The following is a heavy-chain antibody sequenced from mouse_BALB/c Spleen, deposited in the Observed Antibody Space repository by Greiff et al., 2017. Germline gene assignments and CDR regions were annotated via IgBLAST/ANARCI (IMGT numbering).Heavy chain of an antibody. CDR3: AREKVYGYDAMDY. CDR1: GYSITSGYY. Sequence: VQLQQSGPGLVKPSQSLSLTCSVTGYSITSGYYWNWIRQFPGNKLEWMGYISYDGSNNYNPSLKNRISITRDTSKNQFFLKLNSVTTEDTATYYCAREKVYGYDAMDYWGQGTSVTVSS. V-gene: IGHV3-6*02. J-gene: IGHJ4*01. CDR2: ISYDGSN. D-gene: IGHD1-2*01.